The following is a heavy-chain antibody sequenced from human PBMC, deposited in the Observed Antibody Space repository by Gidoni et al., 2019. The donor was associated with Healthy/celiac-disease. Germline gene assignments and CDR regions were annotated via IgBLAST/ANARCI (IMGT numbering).Heavy chain of an antibody. CDR2: TYYRSKWYN. J-gene: IGHJ4*02. Sequence: QVQLQQSGPGLVKPSQTLSLTCAISGDSVSSNSAAWNWIRQSPSRGLEWLGRTYYRSKWYNDYAVSVKSRITINPDTSKSQSSLQLNSVTPGDTAVYYCAIEVVVTAIRTFDYWGQGTLVTVSS. CDR3: AIEVVVTAIRTFDY. D-gene: IGHD2-21*02. CDR1: GDSVSSNSAA. V-gene: IGHV6-1*01.